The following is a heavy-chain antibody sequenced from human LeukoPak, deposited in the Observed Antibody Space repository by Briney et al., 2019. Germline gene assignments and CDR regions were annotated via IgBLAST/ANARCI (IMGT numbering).Heavy chain of an antibody. V-gene: IGHV4-34*01. CDR3: ARGRVVPFFSYYYMDV. CDR2: INHSGST. J-gene: IGHJ6*03. D-gene: IGHD2-2*01. CDR1: GGSFSDYY. Sequence: SETLSLTCAVDGGSFSDYYWSWIRHPPGKGLEWIGAINHSGSTNYNPSLKSRVTISVDTSKKQFSLKLSSVTAADTAVYYCARGRVVPFFSYYYMDVWSKGTTVTVSS.